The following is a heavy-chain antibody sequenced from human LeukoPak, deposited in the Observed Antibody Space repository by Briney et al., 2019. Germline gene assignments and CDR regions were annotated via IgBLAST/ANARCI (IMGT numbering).Heavy chain of an antibody. Sequence: GASVKVSCKASGYTFTGYYMHWVRQAPGQGLEWMGWINPNSGGTNYAQKFQGRVTMTRDTSISTAYMELSRLRSDDTAVYYCARAGSSSMAGYMDVWGKGTTVTVSS. CDR1: GYTFTGYY. CDR2: INPNSGGT. J-gene: IGHJ6*03. CDR3: ARAGSSSMAGYMDV. V-gene: IGHV1-2*02. D-gene: IGHD6-6*01.